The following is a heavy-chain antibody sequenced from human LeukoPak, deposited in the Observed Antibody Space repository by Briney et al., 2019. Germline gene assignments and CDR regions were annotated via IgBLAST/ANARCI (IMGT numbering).Heavy chain of an antibody. V-gene: IGHV1-2*02. D-gene: IGHD6-19*01. CDR3: ATDPSEGYSSGWTRFDY. J-gene: IGHJ4*02. CDR1: GYTFTSYG. Sequence: ASVKVSCKASGYTFTSYGISWVRQAPGQGLEWMGWINPNSGGTNYAQRFQGRVTMTRDTSISTAYMELSRLRSDDTAVYYCATDPSEGYSSGWTRFDYWGQGTLVTVSS. CDR2: INPNSGGT.